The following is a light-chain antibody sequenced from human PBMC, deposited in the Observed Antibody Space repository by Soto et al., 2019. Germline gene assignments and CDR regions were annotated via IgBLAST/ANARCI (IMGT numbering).Light chain of an antibody. CDR1: SGHSGYI. CDR3: ETWDGNTRV. V-gene: IGLV4-60*02. J-gene: IGLJ3*02. CDR2: LEGSGSY. Sequence: QPVLTQSSSASASLGSSVKFTCSLSSGHSGYIIAWHQQQPGKAPRYLMNLEGSGSYNKGSGVPDRFSGSSSGADRYLTISNLQFEDEADYFCETWDGNTRVFGGGTKVTVL.